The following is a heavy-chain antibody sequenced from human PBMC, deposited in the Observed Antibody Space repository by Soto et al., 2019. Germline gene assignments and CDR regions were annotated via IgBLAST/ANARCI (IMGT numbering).Heavy chain of an antibody. V-gene: IGHV3-33*01. CDR2: IWYDGSNK. CDR3: ARDYGGNQIRGY. J-gene: IGHJ4*02. D-gene: IGHD4-17*01. CDR1: GFTFSSYG. Sequence: GGSLRLSCAASGFTFSSYGMHWVRQAPGKGLEWVAVIWYDGSNKYYADSVKGRFTISRDNSKNTLYLQMNSLRAEDTAVYYCARDYGGNQIRGYWGQGTLVTVSS.